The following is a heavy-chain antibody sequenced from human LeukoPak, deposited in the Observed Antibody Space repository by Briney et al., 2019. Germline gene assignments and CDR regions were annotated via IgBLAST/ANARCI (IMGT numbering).Heavy chain of an antibody. CDR3: ARGGSGSSDY. V-gene: IGHV4-59*01. Sequence: SETLSLTCTVSGGSISTYYWSWVRQPPGKGLEWIGYIYYSGSTNYNPSLKSRVTISVDTSKNQFSLKLSSVTAADTAVYYCARGGSGSSDYWGQGTLVTVSS. J-gene: IGHJ4*02. CDR1: GGSISTYY. CDR2: IYYSGST. D-gene: IGHD1-26*01.